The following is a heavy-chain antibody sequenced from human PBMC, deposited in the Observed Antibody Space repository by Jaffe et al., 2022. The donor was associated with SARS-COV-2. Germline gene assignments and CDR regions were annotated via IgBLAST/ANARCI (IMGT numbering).Heavy chain of an antibody. CDR3: ARQDIVVVTAPQFDY. V-gene: IGHV1-3*01. J-gene: IGHJ4*02. D-gene: IGHD2-21*02. CDR2: INAGNGNT. CDR1: GYTFTSYA. Sequence: QVQLVQSGAEVKKPGASVKVSCKASGYTFTSYAMHWVRQAPGQRLEWMGWINAGNGNTKYSQKFQGRVTITRDTSASTAYMELSSLRSEDTAVYYCARQDIVVVTAPQFDYWGQGTLVTVSS.